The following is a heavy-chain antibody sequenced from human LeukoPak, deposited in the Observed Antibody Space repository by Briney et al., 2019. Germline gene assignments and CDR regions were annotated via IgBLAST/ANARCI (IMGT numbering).Heavy chain of an antibody. CDR3: ARVRSGWYSFDY. J-gene: IGHJ4*02. CDR1: GGSISSSSYY. V-gene: IGHV4-39*07. CDR2: IYYSGRT. D-gene: IGHD6-19*01. Sequence: SETLSLTCTVSGGSISSSSYYWGWIRQPPGKGLEWIGSIYYSGRTYYNPSLKSRVTISVDTSKNQFSLQLNSVTPEDTAVYYCARVRSGWYSFDYWGQGTLVTVSS.